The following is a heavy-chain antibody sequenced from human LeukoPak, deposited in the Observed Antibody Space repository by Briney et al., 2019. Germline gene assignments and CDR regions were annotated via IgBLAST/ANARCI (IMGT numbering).Heavy chain of an antibody. CDR3: AREGSSGWLGCY. J-gene: IGHJ4*02. D-gene: IGHD6-19*01. Sequence: GGSLRLSCAASGFTFSSYAMHWVRQAPGKGLEWVSSISSSSSYIYYADSVKGRFTISRDNAKNSLYLQMNSRRAEDTAVYYCAREGSSGWLGCYWGQGTLVTVSS. CDR1: GFTFSSYA. V-gene: IGHV3-21*01. CDR2: ISSSSSYI.